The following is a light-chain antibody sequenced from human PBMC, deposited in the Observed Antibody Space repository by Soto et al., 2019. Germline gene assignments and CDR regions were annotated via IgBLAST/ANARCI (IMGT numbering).Light chain of an antibody. V-gene: IGKV3-20*01. CDR3: QLYASSPPLT. J-gene: IGKJ4*01. CDR2: SAS. CDR1: PSVTGSY. Sequence: EIVLTQSPGTLSLSPGEIDPLSCRARPSVTGSYLAWYQQKPGQAPRLLLYSASSRATGIPDRFRGSGSVTSFTLTISRLEPDASAVYDCQLYASSPPLTFGGGTKVEIK.